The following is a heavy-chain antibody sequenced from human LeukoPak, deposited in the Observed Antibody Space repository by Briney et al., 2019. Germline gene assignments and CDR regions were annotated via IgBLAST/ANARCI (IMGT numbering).Heavy chain of an antibody. D-gene: IGHD6-13*01. CDR2: IRSKPYGATT. CDR3: TRDLIASTDVYYYGLDV. Sequence: GSLRLSCKASGFTFSYYLMTWVRQAPGQGLEWVGFIRSKPYGATTEYAASVKGRVTISRDDSKSIAYLQMDTLKTEDTAVYFCTRDLIASTDVYYYGLDVWSQGTTVTVSS. CDR1: GFTFSYYL. J-gene: IGHJ6*02. V-gene: IGHV3-49*04.